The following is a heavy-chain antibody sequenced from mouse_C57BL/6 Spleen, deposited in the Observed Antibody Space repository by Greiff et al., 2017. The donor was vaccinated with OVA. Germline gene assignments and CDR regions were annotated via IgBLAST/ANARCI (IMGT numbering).Heavy chain of an antibody. J-gene: IGHJ2*01. V-gene: IGHV10-1*01. CDR1: GFSFNTYA. D-gene: IGHD1-1*01. CDR3: VRHRGSSYFDY. Sequence: EVKLVESGGGLVQPKGSSKLSCAASGFSFNTYAMNWVRQAPGKGLEWVARIRSKSNNYATYYADSVKDRFTISRDDSESMLYLQMNNLKTEDTAMYYCVRHRGSSYFDYWGQGTTLTVSS. CDR2: IRSKSNNYAT.